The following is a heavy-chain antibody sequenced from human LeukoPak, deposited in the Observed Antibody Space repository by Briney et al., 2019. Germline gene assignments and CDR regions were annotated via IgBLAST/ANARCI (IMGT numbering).Heavy chain of an antibody. CDR3: ARDLRRDCSTTTCYAFDY. CDR2: ISGSGGLT. J-gene: IGHJ4*02. D-gene: IGHD2-2*01. Sequence: GGSLRLSCAVSGSIFSSYAMSWVRQAPGKGLEWVSVISGSGGLTYYADPVKGRFTISRDNSKNTLYLQMNSLRADDTAVYYCARDLRRDCSTTTCYAFDYWGQGTLVTVSS. V-gene: IGHV3-23*01. CDR1: GSIFSSYA.